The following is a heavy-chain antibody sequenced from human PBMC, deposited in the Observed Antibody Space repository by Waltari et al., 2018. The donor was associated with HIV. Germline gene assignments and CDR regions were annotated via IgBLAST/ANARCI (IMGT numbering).Heavy chain of an antibody. D-gene: IGHD3-16*01. V-gene: IGHV3-74*01. CDR1: GFTFRTYW. CDR2: SHNDGSST. Sequence: EVQLVESGGVLVQPGGSLRLSCAASGFTFRTYWMHWVRQGPGKGLVWGVGSHNDGSSTSYADSVKGRFTISRDNAKNTLFLQMNSLRVEDTAVYYCTRDGGGHPFVGYGMDVWGQGTTVTVSS. J-gene: IGHJ6*02. CDR3: TRDGGGHPFVGYGMDV.